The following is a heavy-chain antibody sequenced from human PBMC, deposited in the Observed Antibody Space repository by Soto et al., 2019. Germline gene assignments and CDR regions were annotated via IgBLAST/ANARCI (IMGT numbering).Heavy chain of an antibody. CDR3: ARGGYSGYDGEYDAFDI. V-gene: IGHV3-30-3*01. Sequence: QVQLVESGGGVVQPGRSLRLSCAASGFTFSSYAMHWVRQAPGKGLEWVAVISYDGSNKYYADSVKGRFTISRDNSKNTLYLQMNRLRAEDTAVYYCARGGYSGYDGEYDAFDIWGQGTMVTVSS. CDR1: GFTFSSYA. D-gene: IGHD5-12*01. J-gene: IGHJ3*02. CDR2: ISYDGSNK.